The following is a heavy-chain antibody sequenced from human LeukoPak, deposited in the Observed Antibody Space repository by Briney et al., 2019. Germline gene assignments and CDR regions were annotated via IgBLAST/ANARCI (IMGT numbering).Heavy chain of an antibody. CDR1: GFTFSCYG. CDR3: ARDSGSQHLDY. V-gene: IGHV3-33*01. CDR2: IWYDGSNK. Sequence: GGCLRLSCAASGFTFSCYGMHWVRQAPGKGLEWVAVIWYDGSNKYYADSVKGRFTISRDNSKNTLYLQMNSLRAEDTAVYYCARDSGSQHLDYWGQGTLVTVSS. D-gene: IGHD1-26*01. J-gene: IGHJ4*02.